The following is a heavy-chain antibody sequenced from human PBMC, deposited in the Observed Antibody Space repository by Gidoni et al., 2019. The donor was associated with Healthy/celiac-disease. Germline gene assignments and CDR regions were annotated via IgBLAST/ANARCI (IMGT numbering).Heavy chain of an antibody. V-gene: IGHV4-30-2*01. Sequence: QLQLQESGSGLVKPSQTLSLTCAVPGGPLSSGGYSWSWIRQPPGKGLEWIGYIYHSGSTYYNPSLKSRVTISVDRSKNQFSLKLSSVTAADTAVYYCARDSIAAAGTGFDYWGQGTLVTVSS. J-gene: IGHJ4*02. CDR2: IYHSGST. D-gene: IGHD6-13*01. CDR1: GGPLSSGGYS. CDR3: ARDSIAAAGTGFDY.